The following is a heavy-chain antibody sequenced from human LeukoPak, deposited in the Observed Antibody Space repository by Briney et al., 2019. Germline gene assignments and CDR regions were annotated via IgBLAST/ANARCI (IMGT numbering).Heavy chain of an antibody. CDR3: ASPSHYYGSGSYYGMDV. V-gene: IGHV4-39*01. CDR1: GGSISSSSYY. D-gene: IGHD3-10*01. CDR2: IYYSGST. Sequence: SETLSLTCTVSGGSISSSSYYGVGIRQPPGKGREGGGSIYYSGSTYYHPSLKSRVTIYVDTSKNQHSLKLSSVTAADTAVYYCASPSHYYGSGSYYGMDVWGQGTTVTVSS. J-gene: IGHJ6*02.